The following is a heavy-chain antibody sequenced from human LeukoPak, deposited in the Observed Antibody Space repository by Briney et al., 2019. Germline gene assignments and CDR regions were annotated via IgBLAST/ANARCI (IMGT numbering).Heavy chain of an antibody. J-gene: IGHJ3*02. CDR3: ARDKDAFDI. V-gene: IGHV4-61*01. CDR1: GSSVSSGSYY. Sequence: SETLSLTCTVSGSSVSSGSYYWSWIRQPPGKGLEWIGYIYYSGSTNYNPSLKSRVTISVDTSKNQLSLKLSSVTAADTAVYYCARDKDAFDIWGQGTMVTVSS. CDR2: IYYSGST.